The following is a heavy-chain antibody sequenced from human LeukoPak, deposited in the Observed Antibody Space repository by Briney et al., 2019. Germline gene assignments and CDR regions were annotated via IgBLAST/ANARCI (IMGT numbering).Heavy chain of an antibody. D-gene: IGHD1-26*01. J-gene: IGHJ4*02. Sequence: RGSLRLSRVASGVTFSGYAMTSGRQAPREGLECGSAIGGSDSNTYYADSVAGRFPISRDNSKNSLFLQLNSLRAEDTAVHYCARSSRVGVGAIAPSVYWGQGTLVSVSS. CDR2: IGGSDSNT. CDR1: GVTFSGYA. V-gene: IGHV3-23*01. CDR3: ARSSRVGVGAIAPSVY.